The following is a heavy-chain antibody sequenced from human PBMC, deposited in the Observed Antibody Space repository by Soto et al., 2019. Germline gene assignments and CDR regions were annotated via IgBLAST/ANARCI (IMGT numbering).Heavy chain of an antibody. D-gene: IGHD5-18*01. CDR2: ISGSGGST. CDR1: GFTFSSYA. CDR3: AKDLRYSYGLPYFDY. V-gene: IGHV3-23*01. Sequence: PGGSLRLSCAASGFTFSSYAMSWVRQAPGKGLEWVSAISGSGGSTYYADSVKGRFIISRDNSKNTLYLQMNSLRAEDTAVYYCAKDLRYSYGLPYFDYWGQGTLVTVSS. J-gene: IGHJ4*02.